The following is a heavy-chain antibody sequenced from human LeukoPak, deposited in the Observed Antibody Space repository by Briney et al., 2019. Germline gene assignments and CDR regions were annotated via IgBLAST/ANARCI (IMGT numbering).Heavy chain of an antibody. CDR3: ARGGEILDY. J-gene: IGHJ4*02. V-gene: IGHV3-53*01. CDR2: IFGADTT. Sequence: GGSLRLSCAATDFIVSDSHMSWVRQAPGRGLEWVSVIFGADTTFYADSVKGRFTISRDNLQDTVNLQMNSLRDDDTAVYYCARGGEILDYWGQGTQVTVSS. D-gene: IGHD3-16*01. CDR1: DFIVSDSH.